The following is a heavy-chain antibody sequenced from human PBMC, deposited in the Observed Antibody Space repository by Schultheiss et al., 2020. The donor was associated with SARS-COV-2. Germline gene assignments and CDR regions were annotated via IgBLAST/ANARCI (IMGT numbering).Heavy chain of an antibody. Sequence: GGSLRLSCAASGFTFSSYAMNWVRQAPGKGLEWVSGISSGSGSQNTYYGDAVKGRFAISRDNSKNTLYLQINDLRAEDTAVYYCARDQGYCSSTSCQSRYYMDVWGKGTTVTVSS. D-gene: IGHD2-2*01. CDR3: ARDQGYCSSTSCQSRYYMDV. CDR1: GFTFSSYA. CDR2: ISSGSGSQNT. V-gene: IGHV3-23*01. J-gene: IGHJ6*03.